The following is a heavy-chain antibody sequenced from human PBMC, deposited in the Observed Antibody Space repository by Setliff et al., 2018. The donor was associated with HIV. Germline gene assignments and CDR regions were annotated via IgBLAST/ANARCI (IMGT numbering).Heavy chain of an antibody. CDR3: VRVFYDATDYYAPLFDY. Sequence: SETLSLTCDVSGFSISSRYYWGWIRQSPGKGLEWIGYMFSSGSAQYNSSLQSRVSMSADTSKNQFSLRLTSVTVADTAVYFCVRVFYDATDYYAPLFDYWGQGTLVTVSS. CDR2: MFSSGSA. V-gene: IGHV4-38-2*01. CDR1: GFSISSRYY. J-gene: IGHJ4*02. D-gene: IGHD3-22*01.